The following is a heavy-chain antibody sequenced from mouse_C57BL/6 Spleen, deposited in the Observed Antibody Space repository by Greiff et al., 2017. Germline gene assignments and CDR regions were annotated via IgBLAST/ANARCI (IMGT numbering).Heavy chain of an antibody. CDR3: ARGAIYDGYWDYFDY. CDR2: ISYSGST. V-gene: IGHV3-1*01. J-gene: IGHJ2*01. D-gene: IGHD2-3*01. CDR1: GYSITSGYD. Sequence: EVQGVESGPGMVKPSQSLSLTCTVTGYSITSGYDWHWIRHFPGNKLEWMGYISYSGSTNYNPSLESRISITHDTSKNHFFLKLNSVTTEDTATYYCARGAIYDGYWDYFDYGGQGTTLTVSS.